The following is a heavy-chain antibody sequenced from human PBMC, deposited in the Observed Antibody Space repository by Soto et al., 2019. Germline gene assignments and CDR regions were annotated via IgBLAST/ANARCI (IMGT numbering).Heavy chain of an antibody. D-gene: IGHD3-3*01. V-gene: IGHV4-59*08. CDR1: GGSISSYY. Sequence: SETLSLTCTVSGGSISSYYWSWLRQPPGKGLEWIGYIYYSGSTNYNPSLKSRVTISVDTSKNQFSLKLSSVTAADTAVYYCARHRTYYDFWSGYDLVDYYYYYMDVWGKGTTVTVSS. CDR3: ARHRTYYDFWSGYDLVDYYYYYMDV. J-gene: IGHJ6*03. CDR2: IYYSGST.